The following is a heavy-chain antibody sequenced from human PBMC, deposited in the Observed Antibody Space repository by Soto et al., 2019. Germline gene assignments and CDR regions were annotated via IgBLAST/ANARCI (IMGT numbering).Heavy chain of an antibody. J-gene: IGHJ3*02. Sequence: QVQLVESGGGLVKPGGSLRLSCAASGFTFSDYYMSWIRQAPGKGLEWVSYISRSGSSIYYADSVKGRFTISRDNAKNSLYLQMNSLRAEDTAVYYCARDESSSSWYAFDIWGQGTMVTVSS. CDR2: ISRSGSSI. CDR1: GFTFSDYY. V-gene: IGHV3-11*01. CDR3: ARDESSSSWYAFDI. D-gene: IGHD6-13*01.